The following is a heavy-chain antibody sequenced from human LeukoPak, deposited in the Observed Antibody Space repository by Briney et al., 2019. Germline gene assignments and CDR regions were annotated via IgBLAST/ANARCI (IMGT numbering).Heavy chain of an antibody. CDR1: GFTFSSYG. CDR2: RSYDGSNK. Sequence: PGRSLRLSCAASGFTFSSYGMHWVRQAPGKGLEWVAVRSYDGSNKYYSDSVKGRFNISKDNSKNTLYLQMKSLSAEDQAVYSCAKAQHCSSTSCSDAFDIWGQGTMVTVSS. V-gene: IGHV3-30*18. D-gene: IGHD2-2*01. CDR3: AKAQHCSSTSCSDAFDI. J-gene: IGHJ3*02.